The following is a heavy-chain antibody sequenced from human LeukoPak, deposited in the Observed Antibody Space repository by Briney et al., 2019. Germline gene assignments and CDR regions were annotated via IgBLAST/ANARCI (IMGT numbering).Heavy chain of an antibody. CDR1: GFTFSSYA. CDR3: VRDPERTGVGTRYYYDMDV. D-gene: IGHD2-8*01. V-gene: IGHV3-30-3*01. CDR2: ISYDGSNK. J-gene: IGHJ6*02. Sequence: PGGSLRLSCAASGFTFSSYAMHWVRQAPGKGLEWVAVISYDGSNKYYADSVKGRFTISRDNSKNTLYLQMNSLRAEDTAVYYCVRDPERTGVGTRYYYDMDVWGQGTTVTVSS.